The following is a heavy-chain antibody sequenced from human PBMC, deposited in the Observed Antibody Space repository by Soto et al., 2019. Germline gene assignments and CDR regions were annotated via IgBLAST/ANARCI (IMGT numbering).Heavy chain of an antibody. Sequence: GGSLRLSCAASGFTFSSYAMSWVRQAPGKGLEWVSAISGSGPVTTNYADSVKGRFTISRDNAKSSLYLQLNSLRDDDTAVYYCARGGAARPDYWGQGTLVTVSS. D-gene: IGHD2-15*01. CDR3: ARGGAARPDY. CDR1: GFTFSSYA. V-gene: IGHV3-23*01. J-gene: IGHJ4*02. CDR2: ISGSGPVTT.